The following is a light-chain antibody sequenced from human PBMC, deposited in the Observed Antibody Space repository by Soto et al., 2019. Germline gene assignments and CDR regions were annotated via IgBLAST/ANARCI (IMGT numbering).Light chain of an antibody. V-gene: IGKV1-5*01. CDR1: QSISQY. CDR3: QQYNSDST. J-gene: IGKJ2*01. CDR2: DAS. Sequence: DIQMTQSPSSLSASVGDRVTITCRASQSISQYLAWYRQKPGKAPNLLIYDASTLQGGIPSRFSGSGSGTKFTLTISSLQPDDFATYYCQQYNSDSTFGQGTKLGIK.